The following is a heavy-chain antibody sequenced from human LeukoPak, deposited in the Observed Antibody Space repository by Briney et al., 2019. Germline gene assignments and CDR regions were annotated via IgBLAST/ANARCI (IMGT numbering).Heavy chain of an antibody. D-gene: IGHD5/OR15-5a*01. CDR1: GFTFSSYA. J-gene: IGHJ6*02. V-gene: IGHV3-23*01. Sequence: GGSLRLSCAASGFTFSSYAMSWVRQAPGKGLEWVSAISGSGGSTYCADSVKGRFTISRDNSKNTLYLQMNSLRAEDTAVYYCAKAMSYYYYYYGMDVWGQGTTVTVSS. CDR3: AKAMSYYYYYYGMDV. CDR2: ISGSGGST.